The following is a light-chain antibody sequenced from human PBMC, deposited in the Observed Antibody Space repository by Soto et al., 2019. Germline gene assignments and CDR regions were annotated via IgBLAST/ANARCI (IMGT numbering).Light chain of an antibody. J-gene: IGKJ1*01. CDR1: QSISRW. CDR3: QQYKSYRT. V-gene: IGKV1-5*01. Sequence: DIGMTQSPSTLSASVEASVTITCRASQSISRWLAWYKQKPGKAPNLLIHDASSLERRVPSRLSGSGSGTEFTLTISRMKPDDFATYYCQQYKSYRTFGQGTKVDIK. CDR2: DAS.